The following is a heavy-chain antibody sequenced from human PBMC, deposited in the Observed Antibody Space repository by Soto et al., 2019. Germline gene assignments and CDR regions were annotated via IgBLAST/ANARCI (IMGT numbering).Heavy chain of an antibody. J-gene: IGHJ5*02. CDR1: GGSISSYY. Sequence: TSETLSLTCTVSGGSISSYYWSWIRQPPGKGLEWIGYIYYSGSTNYNPSLKSRVTISVDTSKNQFSLKLSSVTAADTAVYYCARLRDNWFDPWGQGTLVTVSS. V-gene: IGHV4-59*08. CDR2: IYYSGST. CDR3: ARLRDNWFDP.